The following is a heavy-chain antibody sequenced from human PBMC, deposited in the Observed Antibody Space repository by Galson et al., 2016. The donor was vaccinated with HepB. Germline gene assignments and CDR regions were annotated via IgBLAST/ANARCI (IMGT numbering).Heavy chain of an antibody. CDR2: ISYDGTNK. V-gene: IGHV3-30-3*01. CDR1: GFTFSSYA. J-gene: IGHJ5*02. D-gene: IGHD3-3*01. Sequence: SLRLSCAASGFTFSSYAIHWVRQAPGKGLEWVAVISYDGTNKYYEDSVKGRFTISRDNSKNSLYLQMNSLRPEDTAVYYCAKEGHHDFWSGYYNWFAPWGQGTLVTVSS. CDR3: AKEGHHDFWSGYYNWFAP.